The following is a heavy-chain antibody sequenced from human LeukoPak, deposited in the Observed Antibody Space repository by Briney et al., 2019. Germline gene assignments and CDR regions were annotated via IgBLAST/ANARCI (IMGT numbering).Heavy chain of an antibody. D-gene: IGHD3-9*01. CDR3: ARDRLRRNYHYDILTGPTHDDPGLDFDY. V-gene: IGHV1-2*04. CDR2: INLNSGGT. Sequence: ASVKVSCKASGYTFTGYYMHWVRQAPGQGLEWMGWINLNSGGTNYAQKFQGWVTMTRDTSISTAYMELSRLRSDDTAVYYCARDRLRRNYHYDILTGPTHDDPGLDFDYWGQGTLVTVSS. J-gene: IGHJ4*02. CDR1: GYTFTGYY.